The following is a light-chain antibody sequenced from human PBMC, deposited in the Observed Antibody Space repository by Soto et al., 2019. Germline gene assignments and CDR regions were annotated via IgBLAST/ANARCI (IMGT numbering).Light chain of an antibody. V-gene: IGKV3-15*01. Sequence: ELLLTQSPATMSVSQREKATLSCRASQSINSYLAWYQQKPGQAPRLLIYGASTLAAGIPARFSGSGSGTEFTLTISSLQSEDSAVYYCQQRIRWPITFGQGTRLEIK. CDR3: QQRIRWPIT. J-gene: IGKJ5*01. CDR1: QSINSY. CDR2: GAS.